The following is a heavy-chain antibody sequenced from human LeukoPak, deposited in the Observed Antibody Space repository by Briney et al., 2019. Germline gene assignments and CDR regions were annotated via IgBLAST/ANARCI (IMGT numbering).Heavy chain of an antibody. V-gene: IGHV3-53*01. CDR1: GFTVNGNY. Sequence: GGSLRLSCAASGFTVNGNYMSWVRQAPGKGLEWVSVIYSDGGTYYSDYVKGRFTISRDYSKNTLYLQMSSLRVEDTAVYYCARVGGESPRWFDPWGQGTLVTVSS. J-gene: IGHJ5*02. CDR2: IYSDGGT. D-gene: IGHD3-10*01. CDR3: ARVGGESPRWFDP.